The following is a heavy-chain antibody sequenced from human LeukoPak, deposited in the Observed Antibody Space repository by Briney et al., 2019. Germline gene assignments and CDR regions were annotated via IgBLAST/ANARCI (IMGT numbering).Heavy chain of an antibody. Sequence: SVKVSCKASGGTFSSYAISWVRQAPGQGLEWMGRIIPILGIANYAQKLQGRVTMTTDTSTSTAYMELRSLRSDDTAVYYCARGDTAYCGGDCYYWFDPWGQGTLVTVSS. CDR3: ARGDTAYCGGDCYYWFDP. CDR1: GGTFSSYA. D-gene: IGHD2-21*02. CDR2: IIPILGIA. V-gene: IGHV1-69*04. J-gene: IGHJ5*02.